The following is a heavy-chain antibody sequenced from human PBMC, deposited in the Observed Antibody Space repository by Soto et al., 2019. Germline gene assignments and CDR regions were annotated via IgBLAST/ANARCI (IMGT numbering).Heavy chain of an antibody. D-gene: IGHD3-22*01. Sequence: SDTQSLTCADYGVTFSGCYWRLIRTPPGKALEWIGEISHSGSTNYNPSLKSRVTISVDTSKNQFSLKLSSVTAADTAVYYCARGTMMILYYFDYWGQGTLVKVSS. CDR2: ISHSGST. V-gene: IGHV4-34*01. J-gene: IGHJ4*02. CDR1: GVTFSGCY. CDR3: ARGTMMILYYFDY.